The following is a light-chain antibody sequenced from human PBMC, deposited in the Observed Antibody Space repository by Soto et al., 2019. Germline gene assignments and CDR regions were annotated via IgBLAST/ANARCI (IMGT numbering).Light chain of an antibody. CDR3: QQYAGSPLT. CDR1: QSVGRNY. Sequence: EIVLTQSPGSLSVSPGERATLSCRASQSVGRNYLAWYQQKPGQAPRLLIYGASSRATGIPDRFSGSVSGTDFTLTISRLEPEDFAVYYCQQYAGSPLTFGGGTKVETK. J-gene: IGKJ4*01. V-gene: IGKV3-20*01. CDR2: GAS.